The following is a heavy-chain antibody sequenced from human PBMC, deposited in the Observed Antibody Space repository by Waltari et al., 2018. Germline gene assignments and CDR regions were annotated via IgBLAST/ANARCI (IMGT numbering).Heavy chain of an antibody. V-gene: IGHV5-51*01. CDR1: GNFFSGYW. D-gene: IGHD1-26*01. CDR3: ARRGMGDAFDV. Sequence: EVQLVQSGAEMNKPGESLKISCTGSGNFFSGYWISWVRQMPGKGLEWMGIIYPSDGATTYSPSFQGQVTISADKSINTAYLQWSSLKASDTAIYYCARRGMGDAFDVWGQGTMVTVSS. J-gene: IGHJ3*01. CDR2: IYPSDGAT.